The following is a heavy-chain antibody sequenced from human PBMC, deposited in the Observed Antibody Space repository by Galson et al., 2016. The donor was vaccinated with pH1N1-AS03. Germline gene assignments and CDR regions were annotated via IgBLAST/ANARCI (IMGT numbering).Heavy chain of an antibody. CDR1: GYVFGSYR. Sequence: SVKVSCKASGYVFGSYRISWVRQAPGQGLEWMGWISVYNGNTNHAQNLQGRVTMSTDTSTTTAYMELRSLTSDDTAVYYCARQTMVHYFDYWGQEPWSPSPQ. V-gene: IGHV1-18*01. CDR3: ARQTMVHYFDY. D-gene: IGHD3-10*01. J-gene: IGHJ4*01. CDR2: ISVYNGNT.